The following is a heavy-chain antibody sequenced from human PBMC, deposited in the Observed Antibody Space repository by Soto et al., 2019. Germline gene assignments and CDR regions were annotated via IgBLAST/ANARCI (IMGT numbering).Heavy chain of an antibody. CDR2: IDPRSGGT. CDR3: ATDDYGVFPY. D-gene: IGHD3-10*01. J-gene: IGHJ4*02. CDR1: GYPFTTYY. Sequence: HVQLVQSGTEVKKPGASVRVSCMVSGYPFTTYYIHWVRQAPGQGLEWMGWIDPRSGGTVYDQKFQGRVTMIRDTSISTVYMDLSGLTSDDTALYYCATDDYGVFPYWGQGSLVTVSS. V-gene: IGHV1-2*02.